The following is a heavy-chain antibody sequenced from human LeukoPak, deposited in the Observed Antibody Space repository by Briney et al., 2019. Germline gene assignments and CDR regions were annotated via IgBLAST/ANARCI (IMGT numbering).Heavy chain of an antibody. CDR2: ISGSGGST. Sequence: GGSLRLSCAASGFTFSSYAMSWVRQAPGKGLEWVSAISGSGGSTYYVDSVKGRFTISRDNSKNTLYLQMNSLRAEDTAVYYCAKHLASVYYYDSTFDYWGQGTLVTVSS. J-gene: IGHJ4*02. D-gene: IGHD3-22*01. CDR3: AKHLASVYYYDSTFDY. V-gene: IGHV3-23*01. CDR1: GFTFSSYA.